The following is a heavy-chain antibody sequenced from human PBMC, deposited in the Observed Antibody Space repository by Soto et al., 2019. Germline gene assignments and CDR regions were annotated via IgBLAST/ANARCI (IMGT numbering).Heavy chain of an antibody. D-gene: IGHD1-1*01. CDR1: GFTFSSYS. CDR2: ISSSSSTI. V-gene: IGHV3-48*02. Sequence: GGSLRLSCAASGFTFSSYSMNWVRQAPGKGLEWVSYISSSSSTIYYADSVKGRFTISRDNAKNSLYLQMNSLRDEDTAVYYCAGVTGRYLYYYYGMDVWGQGTTVTVSS. J-gene: IGHJ6*02. CDR3: AGVTGRYLYYYYGMDV.